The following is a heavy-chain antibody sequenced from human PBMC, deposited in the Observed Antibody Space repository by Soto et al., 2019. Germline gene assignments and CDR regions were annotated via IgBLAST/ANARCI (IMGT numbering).Heavy chain of an antibody. V-gene: IGHV3-30-3*01. Sequence: QVQLVESGGGVVQPGRSLRLSCAASGFTFSSYAMHWVRQAPGKGLEWVAVISYDGSNKYYADSVKGRFTISRDNSKNTLYLQMNRLRAEDTAVYYCARDLRVWFYGTRRGNGAFDIWGQVTMVTVSS. CDR3: ARDLRVWFYGTRRGNGAFDI. D-gene: IGHD3-10*01. J-gene: IGHJ3*02. CDR1: GFTFSSYA. CDR2: ISYDGSNK.